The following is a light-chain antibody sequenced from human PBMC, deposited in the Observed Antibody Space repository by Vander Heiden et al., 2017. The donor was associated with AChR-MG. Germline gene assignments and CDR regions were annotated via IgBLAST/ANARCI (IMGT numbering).Light chain of an antibody. Sequence: EIVLTQSPGTLSLSPGERATLSCRASESVSNNYLGWSQQKPGQPPTLLIYGTSTRATGIPDRFSGGGSGTDFTLTISRLEPEDFAVYCCHQDSGLQSFGHGTKVDLK. V-gene: IGKV3-20*01. CDR1: ESVSNNY. J-gene: IGKJ3*01. CDR2: GTS. CDR3: HQDSGLQS.